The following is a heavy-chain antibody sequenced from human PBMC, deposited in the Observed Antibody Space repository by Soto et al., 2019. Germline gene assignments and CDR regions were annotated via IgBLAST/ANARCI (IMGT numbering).Heavy chain of an antibody. Sequence: GGSLRPSCAASGFIFSSYALSWVRQAPGKGLEWVSGISGSGTSTYYADSVKGRFTXXRDNSKNMLYLQWDSPKASDTAMYYCATVGHSYVSFDYWGQGTLVTVSS. CDR1: GFIFSSYA. CDR2: ISGSGTST. J-gene: IGHJ4*02. D-gene: IGHD5-18*01. V-gene: IGHV3-23*01. CDR3: ATVGHSYVSFDY.